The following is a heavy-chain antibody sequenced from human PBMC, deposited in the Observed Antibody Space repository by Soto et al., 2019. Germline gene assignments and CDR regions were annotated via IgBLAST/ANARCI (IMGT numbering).Heavy chain of an antibody. V-gene: IGHV4-31*03. CDR2: ISYSGST. CDR3: TRGDY. J-gene: IGHJ4*02. CDR1: GDSMTTVGYY. Sequence: QVQLQESGPGLVKPSQTLSLTCTVSGDSMTTVGYYWTWIRQHPGQGLEWIGFISYSGSTYYSSSLNGRVAISADTSKNQFSLKLNSVTAADTAIYYCTRGDYWGQGTLVTVSS.